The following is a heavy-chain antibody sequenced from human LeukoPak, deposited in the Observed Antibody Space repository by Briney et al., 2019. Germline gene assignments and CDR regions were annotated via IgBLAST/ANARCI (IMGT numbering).Heavy chain of an antibody. V-gene: IGHV4-34*01. Sequence: PSETLSLTCAVYGGSFSGYYWSWIRQPPGKGLEWIGEINHSGSTNYNPSLKSRVTISVDTSKNQFSLKLSSVTAADTAVYYCARVRITWVSGDYWGQGTLVTVS. CDR1: GGSFSGYY. CDR3: ARVRITWVSGDY. CDR2: INHSGST. J-gene: IGHJ4*02. D-gene: IGHD1-14*01.